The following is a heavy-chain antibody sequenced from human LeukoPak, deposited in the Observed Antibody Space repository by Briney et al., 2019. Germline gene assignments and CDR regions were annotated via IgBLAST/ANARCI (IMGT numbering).Heavy chain of an antibody. CDR1: GYTFTDFY. V-gene: IGHV1-2*02. J-gene: IGHJ4*02. Sequence: VASVKLSCKASGYTFTDFYIHWVRQAPGQGLEWMGWINPNSGGTNYAQKFQGRVTMTRDTSISTAYLDLSSLRSDDTAVYYCARGSAVVGGGGPLFDYWGQGTLVAVSS. D-gene: IGHD4-23*01. CDR3: ARGSAVVGGGGPLFDY. CDR2: INPNSGGT.